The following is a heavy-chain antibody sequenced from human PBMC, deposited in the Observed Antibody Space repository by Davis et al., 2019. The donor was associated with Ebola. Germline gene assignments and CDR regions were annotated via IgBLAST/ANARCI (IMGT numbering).Heavy chain of an antibody. CDR2: VSHSERER. CDR1: GFTFRNYA. J-gene: IGHJ4*02. V-gene: IGHV3-30*04. CDR3: MRAVFHEVLDY. Sequence: GESLKISCAASGFTFRNYAMHWVRQAPGKGLEWVAVVSHSERERFYADSVKGRFTISRDNSENTLYLQMSSLTVDDTAVYYCMRAVFHEVLDYWGQGTPVTVSS. D-gene: IGHD3-3*01.